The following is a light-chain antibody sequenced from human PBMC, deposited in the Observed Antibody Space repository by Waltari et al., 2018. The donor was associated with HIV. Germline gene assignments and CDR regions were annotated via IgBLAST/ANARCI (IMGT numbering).Light chain of an antibody. CDR3: LQDYNYPWT. V-gene: IGKV1-6*01. J-gene: IGKJ1*01. Sequence: AIQMTQSPPSLSASVGHRVPITCRASQAIGNDLDWYQQKPGKAPKLLIYGASTLQSGVPSRFSGSGSGTDFTLTISRLQPEDFATYFCLQDYNYPWTFGQGTKVEIK. CDR2: GAS. CDR1: QAIGND.